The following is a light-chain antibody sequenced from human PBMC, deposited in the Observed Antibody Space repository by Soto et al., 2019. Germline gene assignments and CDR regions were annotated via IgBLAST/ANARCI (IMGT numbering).Light chain of an antibody. J-gene: IGKJ4*01. CDR1: QGISSY. CDR3: QQLNSYLLT. V-gene: IGKV1-9*01. CDR2: ATS. Sequence: DIQLTQSPSFLSASVGDRVTITCRASQGISSYLAWYQQKPGKAPKLLIYATSTLQSGVPSRFSDSGSGTEFTFTISSLQLEDFATYFCQQLNSYLLTFGGETKVEIK.